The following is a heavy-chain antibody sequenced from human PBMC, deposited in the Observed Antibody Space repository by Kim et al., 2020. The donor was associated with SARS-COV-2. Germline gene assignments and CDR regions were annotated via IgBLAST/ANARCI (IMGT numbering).Heavy chain of an antibody. CDR1: GYTFTSYA. CDR3: ASPVDGSYYYYGMDV. V-gene: IGHV1-3*01. Sequence: ASVKVSCKASGYTFTSYAMHWVRQAPGQRLEWMGWINAGNGNTKYSQKFQGRVTITRDTSASTAYMELSSLRSEDTAVYYSASPVDGSYYYYGMDVWGQGTTVTVSS. CDR2: INAGNGNT. J-gene: IGHJ6*02.